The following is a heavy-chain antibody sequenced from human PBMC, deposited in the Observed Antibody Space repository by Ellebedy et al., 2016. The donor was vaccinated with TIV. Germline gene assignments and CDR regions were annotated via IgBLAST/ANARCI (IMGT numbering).Heavy chain of an antibody. J-gene: IGHJ4*02. CDR3: THRGPTGINDY. D-gene: IGHD4-17*01. Sequence: SGPTLVKPTQTLALTCTFSGFSLSTSGVGVGWIRQPPGQALEWLAVIYWDDDKRYSPSLKSRLTITKDTSKNQVVLTMTNVDPVDTATYYCTHRGPTGINDYWGQGTLVTVSS. CDR1: GFSLSTSGVG. CDR2: IYWDDDK. V-gene: IGHV2-5*02.